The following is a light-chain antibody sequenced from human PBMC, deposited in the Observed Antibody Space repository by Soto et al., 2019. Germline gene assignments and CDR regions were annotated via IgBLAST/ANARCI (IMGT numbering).Light chain of an antibody. V-gene: IGKV1-12*01. Sequence: DIQMTQSPSSVSASVGDRGTVTCRSSEDISTWLASYQQKPRKAPKLLIYAASSLQSGVPTRFSGSGSRTHFTLTICSLQPEDFATYYCQHADSFPLMTFGQGTRLEIK. CDR3: QHADSFPLMT. J-gene: IGKJ5*01. CDR1: EDISTW. CDR2: AAS.